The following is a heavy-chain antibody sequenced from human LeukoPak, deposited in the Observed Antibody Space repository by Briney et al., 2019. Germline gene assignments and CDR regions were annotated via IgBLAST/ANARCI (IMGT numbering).Heavy chain of an antibody. CDR2: INHSGST. CDR1: GGSFSGYY. CDR3: AGHVRILRFLEWLSYLDY. V-gene: IGHV4-34*01. D-gene: IGHD3-3*01. Sequence: SETLSLTCAVYGGSFSGYYWSWIRQPPGKGLEWIGEINHSGSTNYNPSLKSRVTISVDTSKNQFSLKLSSVTAADTAVYYCAGHVRILRFLEWLSYLDYWGQGTLVTVSS. J-gene: IGHJ4*02.